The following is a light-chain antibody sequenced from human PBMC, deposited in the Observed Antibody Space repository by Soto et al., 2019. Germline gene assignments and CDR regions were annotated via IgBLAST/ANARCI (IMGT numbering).Light chain of an antibody. CDR3: CSYAGGSTYV. V-gene: IGLV2-23*01. Sequence: QSALTQPASVSGSPGQSITISCTGTSSDVGSYNLVSWYQHHPGKAPKFMIYGGTKRPSGVSSRFSGSKSGNTASLTISGLQAEDEAYYYCCSYAGGSTYVFGTGTKVTVL. J-gene: IGLJ1*01. CDR1: SSDVGSYNL. CDR2: GGT.